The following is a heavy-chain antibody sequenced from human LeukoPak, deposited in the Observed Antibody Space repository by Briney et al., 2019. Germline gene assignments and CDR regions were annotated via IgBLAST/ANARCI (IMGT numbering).Heavy chain of an antibody. CDR3: ARGGYYDSSGFWSYDC. CDR1: GGTFSSFA. Sequence: ASVKVSCKASGGTFSSFAATWVRQAPGQGLEWMGGIIPIFGTATYAQKFQGRVTITTDESTSTAYMELSSLRSEDTAVYYCARGGYYDSSGFWSYDCWGQGTLVTVSS. CDR2: IIPIFGTA. V-gene: IGHV1-69*05. D-gene: IGHD3-22*01. J-gene: IGHJ4*02.